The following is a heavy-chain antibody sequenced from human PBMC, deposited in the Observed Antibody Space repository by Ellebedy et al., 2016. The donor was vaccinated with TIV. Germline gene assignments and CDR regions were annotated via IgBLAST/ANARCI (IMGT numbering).Heavy chain of an antibody. CDR1: GLTFSSYW. J-gene: IGHJ5*02. Sequence: GESLKISXAASGLTFSSYWMHWVRQAPGKGLEYVSAISSNGGSTYYADSVKGRFTISRDNSKNTLYLQMSSLRAEDTAVYYCVKGLGDFAVGGPSIIPSWGQGTLVTVSS. CDR3: VKGLGDFAVGGPSIIPS. D-gene: IGHD3-10*01. V-gene: IGHV3-64D*06. CDR2: ISSNGGST.